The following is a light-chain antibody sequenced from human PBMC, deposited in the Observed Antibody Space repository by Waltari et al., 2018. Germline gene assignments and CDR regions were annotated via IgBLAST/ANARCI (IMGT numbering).Light chain of an antibody. CDR1: QSISRG. CDR2: GAS. Sequence: EIVLPKSPGSLSSSPGEGVTSSCRASQSISRGLAWYQQKPGQAPRLLIFGASNRATGIPDRFSGSGSETDFSLTISRLEPEDFAVYYCQHYVRLPATFGRGTKVEIK. CDR3: QHYVRLPAT. J-gene: IGKJ4*01. V-gene: IGKV3-20*01.